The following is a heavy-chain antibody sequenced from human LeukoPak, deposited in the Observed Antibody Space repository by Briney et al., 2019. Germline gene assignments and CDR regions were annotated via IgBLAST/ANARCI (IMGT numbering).Heavy chain of an antibody. CDR1: GGSISSYY. CDR2: IYYSGST. J-gene: IGHJ5*02. CDR3: ARDYGSWLNWFDP. Sequence: SETLSLTCTVSGGSISSYYWSWIRQPPGKGLEWTGYIYYSGSTNYNPSLKSRVTISVDTSKNQFSLKLSSVTAADTAVYYCARDYGSWLNWFDPWGQGTLVTVSS. D-gene: IGHD6-13*01. V-gene: IGHV4-59*01.